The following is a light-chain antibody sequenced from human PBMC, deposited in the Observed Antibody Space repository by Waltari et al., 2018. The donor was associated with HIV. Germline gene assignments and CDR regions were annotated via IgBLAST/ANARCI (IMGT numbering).Light chain of an antibody. CDR2: RVS. J-gene: IGLJ2*01. V-gene: IGLV3-9*01. CDR1: NIGSKN. CDR3: EVWGSSTKV. Sequence: SYELTQPLSVSVALGQTARITCGGNNIGSKNVHWYQQKPGQAPVLGIVRVSNRPSGIPERFSGSNSGNTATLTISRAQAGDEADYYCEVWGSSTKVFGGGTKLTVL.